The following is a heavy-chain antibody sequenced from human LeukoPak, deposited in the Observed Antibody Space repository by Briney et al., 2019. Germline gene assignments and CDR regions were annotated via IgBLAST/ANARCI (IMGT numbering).Heavy chain of an antibody. V-gene: IGHV1-18*01. CDR3: ARDHCSGGSCYLAV. CDR1: GYTFTSYG. J-gene: IGHJ4*02. D-gene: IGHD2-15*01. CDR2: ISAYNGNT. Sequence: ASVKVSCKASGYTFTSYGISWVRQAPGQGLEWMGWISAYNGNTNYAQKLQGRVTMTTDTSTSTAYMELRSLRSDDTAVYYCARDHCSGGSCYLAVWGQGTLVTVSS.